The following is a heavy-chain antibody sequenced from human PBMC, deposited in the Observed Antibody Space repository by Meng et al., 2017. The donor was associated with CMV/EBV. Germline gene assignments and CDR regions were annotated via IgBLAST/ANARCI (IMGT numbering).Heavy chain of an antibody. Sequence: GSLRLSCSVSGGSISSSHYYWGWIRQPPGKGLEWLGTIYYTGSTYYNPSLESRVTISVDMSKSQFSLRLTSVTAADTAVYYCARANLYYDFWSGKRLYYYGMDVWGQGTTVTVSS. D-gene: IGHD3-3*01. V-gene: IGHV4-39*07. CDR3: ARANLYYDFWSGKRLYYYGMDV. CDR2: IYYTGST. J-gene: IGHJ6*02. CDR1: GGSISSSHYY.